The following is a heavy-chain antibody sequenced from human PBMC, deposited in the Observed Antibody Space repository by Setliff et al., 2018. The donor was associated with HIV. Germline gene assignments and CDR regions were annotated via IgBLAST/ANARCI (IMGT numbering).Heavy chain of an antibody. J-gene: IGHJ3*02. CDR3: ARGGYNYRPPSDAFDI. D-gene: IGHD5-12*01. V-gene: IGHV1-18*01. CDR2: ISAYNGNT. CDR1: GYTFTSYG. Sequence: ASVKVSCKASGYTFTSYGISWVRQAPGQGLEWMGWISAYNGNTNYAQKLQGRVTMTTDTSTSTAYMELRSLRSDDTAVYYCARGGYNYRPPSDAFDIWGQGTMVTVSS.